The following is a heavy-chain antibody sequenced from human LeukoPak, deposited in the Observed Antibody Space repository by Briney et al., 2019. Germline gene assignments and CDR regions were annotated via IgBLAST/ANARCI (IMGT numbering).Heavy chain of an antibody. CDR1: GGSISSYY. V-gene: IGHV4-59*01. J-gene: IGHJ2*01. CDR3: ARVGRATYYYDSSGSYWYFDL. CDR2: IYYSGST. D-gene: IGHD3-22*01. Sequence: SETLSLTCTVSGGSISSYYWSWIRQPPGKGLEWIGYIYYSGSTNYNPSLKSRVTISVDTSKNQFSLKLSSVTAADTAVYYCARVGRATYYYDSSGSYWYFDLWGRGTLVTVSS.